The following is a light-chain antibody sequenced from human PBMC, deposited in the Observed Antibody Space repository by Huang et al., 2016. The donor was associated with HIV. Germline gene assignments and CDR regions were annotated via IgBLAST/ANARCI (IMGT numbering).Light chain of an antibody. V-gene: IGKV3-15*01. CDR2: GAS. CDR1: RNVSSN. Sequence: EILTTQSPATLSVSPGQGAALSCRASRNVSSNFAWYQQKPGQSPRLPIYGASTRATGIPARFTGSGSGTEFTLTINSLQSEDFAIYYCQQYDKWPRTFGQGTKVEI. J-gene: IGKJ1*01. CDR3: QQYDKWPRT.